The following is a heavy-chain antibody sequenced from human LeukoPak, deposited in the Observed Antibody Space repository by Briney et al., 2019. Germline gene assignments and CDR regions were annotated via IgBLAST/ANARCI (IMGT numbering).Heavy chain of an antibody. V-gene: IGHV3-7*01. J-gene: IGHJ4*02. CDR1: GGSISSSNW. CDR3: AKLGYNSWDFDY. D-gene: IGHD6-13*01. Sequence: ETLSLTCAVSGGSISSSNWWSWVRQSPGKGLEWVATINQDVSQIKYVDSVKGRFTISRDNAKNSLYLQMNSLRAEDTAVYYCAKLGYNSWDFDYWGQGTVVTVSS. CDR2: INQDVSQI.